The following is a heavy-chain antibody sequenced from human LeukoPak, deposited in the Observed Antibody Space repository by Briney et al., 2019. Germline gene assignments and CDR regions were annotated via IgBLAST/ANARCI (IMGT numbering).Heavy chain of an antibody. Sequence: SETLSLTCTVSGGSISSCYWSWIRQPAGKGLEWIGRIYTSGSTNYNPSLKSRVTMSVDTSKNQFSLKLSSVTAADTAVYYCARGSGIAASDHYFDYWGQGTLVTVSS. V-gene: IGHV4-4*07. CDR1: GGSISSCY. D-gene: IGHD6-13*01. CDR2: IYTSGST. J-gene: IGHJ4*02. CDR3: ARGSGIAASDHYFDY.